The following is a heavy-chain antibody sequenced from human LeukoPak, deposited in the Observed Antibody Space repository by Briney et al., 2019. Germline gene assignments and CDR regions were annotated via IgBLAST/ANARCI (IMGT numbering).Heavy chain of an antibody. D-gene: IGHD2-15*01. CDR3: AREVSFGFCRGVSCSNWFDP. CDR2: INSDGSST. Sequence: PGGSLRLSCAASGFTFSSYWMHWVRQAPGTGLVWVSRINSDGSSTTYADSVKGRFTISRDNAKNTLYLQMNSLRAEDTAVYYCAREVSFGFCRGVSCSNWFDPWGQGALVTVSS. CDR1: GFTFSSYW. J-gene: IGHJ5*02. V-gene: IGHV3-74*01.